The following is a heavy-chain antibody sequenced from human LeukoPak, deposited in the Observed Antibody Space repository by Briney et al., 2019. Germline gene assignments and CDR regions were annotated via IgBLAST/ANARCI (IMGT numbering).Heavy chain of an antibody. CDR3: ARERGGAVAGYFDY. D-gene: IGHD6-19*01. CDR1: GFSFSRYY. V-gene: IGHV3-11*04. Sequence: GGSLRLSCAASGFSFSRYYMSWVRHTPGKALEWISYIPTSGISVQYADSVKGRFTISRDNAKNSLYLQMNSLRAEDTAVYYCARERGGAVAGYFDYWGQGTLVTVSS. CDR2: IPTSGISV. J-gene: IGHJ4*02.